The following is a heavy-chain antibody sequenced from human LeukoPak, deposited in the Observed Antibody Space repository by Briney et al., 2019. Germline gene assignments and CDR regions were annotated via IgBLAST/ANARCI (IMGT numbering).Heavy chain of an antibody. J-gene: IGHJ6*03. V-gene: IGHV3-11*04. D-gene: IGHD6-6*01. Sequence: PGGSLRLSCAASGFTFSEHYMSWIRQAPGKGLEWVSYISNSGRTIYYADSVKGRFTISRGNAENSLYLQMNSLRAEDTAVYYCARVIATRPHYHYCMDVWGKGTTVTVSS. CDR2: ISNSGRTI. CDR3: ARVIATRPHYHYCMDV. CDR1: GFTFSEHY.